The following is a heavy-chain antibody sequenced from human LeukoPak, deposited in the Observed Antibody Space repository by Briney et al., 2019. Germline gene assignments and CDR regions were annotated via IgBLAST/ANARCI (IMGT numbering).Heavy chain of an antibody. J-gene: IGHJ3*02. Sequence: GGSLRLSCAASGFTFRMYAMSWVRQVPGKGLEWASAISGSDPGTYYADSVKGRFSISRDNSRNTLYLQMDSLRAEDTAVYYCAKTGSYSGNGAFDIWGQGTMVTVSS. CDR2: ISGSDPGT. CDR1: GFTFRMYA. CDR3: AKTGSYSGNGAFDI. V-gene: IGHV3-23*01. D-gene: IGHD1-26*01.